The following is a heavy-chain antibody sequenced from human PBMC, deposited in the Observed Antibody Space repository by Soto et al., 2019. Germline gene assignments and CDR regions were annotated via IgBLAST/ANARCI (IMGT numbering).Heavy chain of an antibody. D-gene: IGHD3-16*02. Sequence: SETLSLTCTVSGGSISSSSYYWGWIRQPPGKGLEWIGSIYYSGSTYYNPSLKSRVTISVDTSKNQFSLKLSSVTAADTAVYYCAMSGDMITFGGVIVLFDYRAQRTPVTVSS. J-gene: IGHJ4*02. V-gene: IGHV4-39*01. CDR2: IYYSGST. CDR1: GGSISSSSYY. CDR3: AMSGDMITFGGVIVLFDY.